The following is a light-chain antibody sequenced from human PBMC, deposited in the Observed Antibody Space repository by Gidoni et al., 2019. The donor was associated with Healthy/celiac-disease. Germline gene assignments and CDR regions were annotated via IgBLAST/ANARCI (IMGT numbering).Light chain of an antibody. J-gene: IGKJ4*01. V-gene: IGKV1-33*01. Sequence: DIQMTQSPSSLSASVGDRVTITCQASQDISNYLNWYQQKPGKAPKLLIYDASNLETGVPSRFSGSGSGTDFTFTISSLQPEDIATYYCQQYDNLPPGPFXGXTKVEIK. CDR3: QQYDNLPPGP. CDR2: DAS. CDR1: QDISNY.